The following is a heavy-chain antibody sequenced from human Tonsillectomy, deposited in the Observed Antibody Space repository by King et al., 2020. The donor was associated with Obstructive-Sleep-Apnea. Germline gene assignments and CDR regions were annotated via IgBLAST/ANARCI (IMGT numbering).Heavy chain of an antibody. CDR2: ISTSGATI. CDR3: ARGTSYDILSGYYFEY. V-gene: IGHV3-48*01. Sequence: VQLVESGGLLVQPGGSLRLSCAASGFNFSVFDMNWVRQTPGRGLEWISYISTSGATIYYTDSVKGRFTVPRENAKNSLYLQMNSLRPEDAALYYCARGTSYDILSGYYFEYWGQGTLGTVSS. J-gene: IGHJ4*02. CDR1: GFNFSVFD. D-gene: IGHD3-9*01.